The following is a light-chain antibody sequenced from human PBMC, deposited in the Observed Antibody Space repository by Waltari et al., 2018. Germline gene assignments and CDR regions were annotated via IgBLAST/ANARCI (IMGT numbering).Light chain of an antibody. Sequence: DVVMPQSPLYLSVTLGQPSSISCRSSQSLLHSDGHNYFDWFQQRLCESPRRLIYKISHRDSGVPDRCSGSGAGTDFTLKISRMEAEDVGVYYCRQGTHWPPYTFGQGTKLEIK. CDR1: QSLLHSDGHNY. V-gene: IGKV2-30*02. CDR2: KIS. J-gene: IGKJ2*01. CDR3: RQGTHWPPYT.